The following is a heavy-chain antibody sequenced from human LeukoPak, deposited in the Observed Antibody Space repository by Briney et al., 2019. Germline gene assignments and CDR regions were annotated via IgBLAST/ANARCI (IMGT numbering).Heavy chain of an antibody. J-gene: IGHJ4*02. CDR1: GFTFSSYS. CDR2: ISSSSSTI. D-gene: IGHD2-2*01. V-gene: IGHV3-48*04. CDR3: ARDPYCSSTSCSMGGY. Sequence: GGSLRLSCAASGFTFSSYSMNWVRQAPGKGLEWVSYISSSSSTIYYADSVKGRFTISRDNAKNSPYLQMNSLRAEDTAVYYCARDPYCSSTSCSMGGYWGQGTLVTVSS.